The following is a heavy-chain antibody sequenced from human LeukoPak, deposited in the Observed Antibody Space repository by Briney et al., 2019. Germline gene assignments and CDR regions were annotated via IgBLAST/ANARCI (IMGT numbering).Heavy chain of an antibody. CDR2: IYYSGNIYYSEKT. D-gene: IGHD6-13*01. J-gene: IGHJ6*03. Sequence: SETLSLTCTVSGGSISSRSYYWGWIRQPPGKGLEWIGNIYYSGNIYYSEKTYYNPSLKSRVSISVDTSKNQFSLKLSSVTAADTAVYYCARGSSSWLDYYMDVWGKGTTVTVSS. V-gene: IGHV4-39*07. CDR3: ARGSSSWLDYYMDV. CDR1: GGSISSRSYY.